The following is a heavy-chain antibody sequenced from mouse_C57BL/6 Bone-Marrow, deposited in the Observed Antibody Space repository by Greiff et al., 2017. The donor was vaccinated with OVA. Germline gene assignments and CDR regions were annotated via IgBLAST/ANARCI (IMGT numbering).Heavy chain of an antibody. V-gene: IGHV5-16*01. CDR2: INYDGSST. Sequence: EVKLMESEGGLVQPGRSMKLSCTASGFTFSDYYMAWVRQVPEKGLEWVANINYDGSSTYYLDSLKSRFIISRDNAKNILYLQMSSLKSEDTATYYCAREKYFDVWGTGTTVTVSS. J-gene: IGHJ1*03. CDR1: GFTFSDYY. CDR3: AREKYFDV.